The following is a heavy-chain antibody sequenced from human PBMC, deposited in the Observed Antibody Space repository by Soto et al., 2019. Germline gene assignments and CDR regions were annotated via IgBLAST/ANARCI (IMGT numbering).Heavy chain of an antibody. J-gene: IGHJ4*02. CDR3: ATDAGSSPFDY. Sequence: QVQLVESGGGVVQPGTSLRLSCAASGFRFIRYGMHWVRQAPGKGLEWVAVIWADGSNKIYADSVKGRFTVSKDNSKDTLYLQMNSLRVEDTAVYYCATDAGSSPFDYWGQGTLVIVSS. V-gene: IGHV3-33*01. D-gene: IGHD6-6*01. CDR1: GFRFIRYG. CDR2: IWADGSNK.